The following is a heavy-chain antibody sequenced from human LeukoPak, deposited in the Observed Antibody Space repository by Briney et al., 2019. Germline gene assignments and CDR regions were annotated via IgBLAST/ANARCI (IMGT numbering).Heavy chain of an antibody. CDR1: GFTFDDYG. CDR3: AKSSNTGYSSSYLDY. D-gene: IGHD6-13*01. CDR2: ISWSSGII. J-gene: IGHJ4*02. V-gene: IGHV3-9*01. Sequence: PGRSLRLSCAASGFTFDDYGMHWVRQAPGKGLEWVSGISWSSGIIGYADSVKGRFTISRDNAKNSLYLQMNSLRAEDTALYYCAKSSNTGYSSSYLDYWGQGTLVTVSS.